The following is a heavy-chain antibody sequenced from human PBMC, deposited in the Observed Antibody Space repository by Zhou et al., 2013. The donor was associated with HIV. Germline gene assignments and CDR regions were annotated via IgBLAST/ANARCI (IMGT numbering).Heavy chain of an antibody. CDR2: ISGSGGTT. V-gene: IGHV3-23*01. CDR3: VKDRPTVVTPDYFAH. CDR1: GFNFSSYA. D-gene: IGHD2-21*02. J-gene: IGHJ4*02. Sequence: EVQLLESGGGLVQPGGSLRLSCAASGFNFSSYAMSWVRQAPGKGLEWASAISGSGGTTDYADSAKGRFTISRDNSKNTLHLQMNSLRAEDTAVYYCVKDRPTVVTPDYFAHWGQGTLVTVSS.